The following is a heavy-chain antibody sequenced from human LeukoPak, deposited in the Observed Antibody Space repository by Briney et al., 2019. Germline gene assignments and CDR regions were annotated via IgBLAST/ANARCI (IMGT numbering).Heavy chain of an antibody. CDR2: ISAYNGNT. J-gene: IGHJ3*02. CDR3: ASHGDYGDYGSAFDI. V-gene: IGHV1-18*01. Sequence: GASVKVSCKASGYTFTSYGISWVRQAPGQGLEWMGWISAYNGNTNYAQKLQGRVTMTTDTSTSTAYMELRSLRSDDTAVYYCASHGDYGDYGSAFDIWGQGTMVTVSS. CDR1: GYTFTSYG. D-gene: IGHD4-17*01.